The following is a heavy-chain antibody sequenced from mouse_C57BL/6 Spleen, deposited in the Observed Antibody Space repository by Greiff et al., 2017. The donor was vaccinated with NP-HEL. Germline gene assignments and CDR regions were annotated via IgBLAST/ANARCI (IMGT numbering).Heavy chain of an antibody. CDR3: ARGSMDY. V-gene: IGHV5-17*01. J-gene: IGHJ4*01. CDR1: GFTFSDYG. CDR2: ISSGSSTI. Sequence: EVMLVESGGGLVKPGGSLKLSCAASGFTFSDYGMHWVRQAPEKGLEWVAYISSGSSTIYYADTVKGRFTISRDHANNTLFLQMTSLWSEDTAMYYCARGSMDYWGQGTSGTVSS.